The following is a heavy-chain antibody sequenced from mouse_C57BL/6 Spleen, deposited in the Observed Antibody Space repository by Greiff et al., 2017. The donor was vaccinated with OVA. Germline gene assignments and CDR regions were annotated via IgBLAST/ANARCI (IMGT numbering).Heavy chain of an antibody. V-gene: IGHV1-52*01. J-gene: IGHJ2*01. CDR2: IDPSDSET. CDR3: ARYALRSYYFDY. Sequence: QVQLQQPGAELVRPGSSVKLSCKASGYTFTSYWMHWVKQRPIQGLEWIGNIDPSDSETHYNQKFKDKATLTVDKSSSTAYMQLSSLTSEDSAVYYCARYALRSYYFDYWGQGTTLTVSS. CDR1: GYTFTSYW. D-gene: IGHD1-1*01.